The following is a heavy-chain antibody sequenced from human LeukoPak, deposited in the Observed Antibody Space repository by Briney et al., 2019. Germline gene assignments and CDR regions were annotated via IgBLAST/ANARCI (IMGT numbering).Heavy chain of an antibody. J-gene: IGHJ5*02. D-gene: IGHD6-13*01. CDR1: GFTFSNYW. Sequence: GGSLRLSCAASGFTFSNYWMIWVRQAPGKGLEWVGNIKQDGSEKRYADSVRGRFSISRDNSKNTLYLQMNSLRAEDTAVYYCARKSQIAAAGTLYNWFDPWGQGTLVTVSS. CDR2: IKQDGSEK. V-gene: IGHV3-7*04. CDR3: ARKSQIAAAGTLYNWFDP.